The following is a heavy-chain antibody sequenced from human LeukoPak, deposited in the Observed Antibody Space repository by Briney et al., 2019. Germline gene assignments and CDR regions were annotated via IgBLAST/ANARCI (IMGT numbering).Heavy chain of an antibody. CDR2: INPNSGGT. CDR3: ARGDGDGYNFGY. D-gene: IGHD5-24*01. CDR1: GYTFTGYY. Sequence: ASVKVSCKASGYTFTGYYMHWVRQAPGQELDWMGWINPNSGGTNYAQKFQGRVTMTRDTSISTAYMELSRLRSDDTAVYYCARGDGDGYNFGYWGQGTLVTVSS. J-gene: IGHJ4*02. V-gene: IGHV1-2*02.